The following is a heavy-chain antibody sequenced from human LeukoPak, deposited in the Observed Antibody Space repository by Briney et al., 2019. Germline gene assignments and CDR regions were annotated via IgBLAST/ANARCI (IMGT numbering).Heavy chain of an antibody. CDR1: DYSISSGYY. Sequence: PSETLSLTCTVSDYSISSGYYWGWIRQPPGKGLEWIGYIYYSGSTNYNPSLKSRVTISVDTSKNQFSLKLSSVTAADTAVYYSARQWGSGYGSGKYMDVWGKGTTVTISS. J-gene: IGHJ6*03. CDR2: IYYSGST. V-gene: IGHV4-38-2*02. D-gene: IGHD3-10*01. CDR3: ARQWGSGYGSGKYMDV.